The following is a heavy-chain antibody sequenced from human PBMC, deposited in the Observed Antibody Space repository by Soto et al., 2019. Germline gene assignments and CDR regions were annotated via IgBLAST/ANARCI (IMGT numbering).Heavy chain of an antibody. CDR1: GFTFSSYA. Sequence: GSLRLSCAASGFTFSSYAKSWVRQAPGKGLEWVSAITGSGDNTYYADSMKGRFTISRDNSKNTLYLQMNSLRAEDTAVYYCAKNGGTDYDYYMDVWGKGTTVTVSS. J-gene: IGHJ6*03. V-gene: IGHV3-23*01. CDR2: ITGSGDNT. CDR3: AKNGGTDYDYYMDV. D-gene: IGHD1-1*01.